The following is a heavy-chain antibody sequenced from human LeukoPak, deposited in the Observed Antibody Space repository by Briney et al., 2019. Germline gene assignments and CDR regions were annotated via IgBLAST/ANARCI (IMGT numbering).Heavy chain of an antibody. Sequence: VASVKVSCKASGYTFTSYDISWLRQAPGQGLEWMGWISAYNCKTNYAQKLQGRVTMTPETSTRTACIELNGLRSDGAAVSYFAKDRGNSGNYYWFDPWGQGTLVIVSS. CDR2: ISAYNCKT. D-gene: IGHD1-26*01. CDR3: AKDRGNSGNYYWFDP. CDR1: GYTFTSYD. V-gene: IGHV1-18*01. J-gene: IGHJ5*02.